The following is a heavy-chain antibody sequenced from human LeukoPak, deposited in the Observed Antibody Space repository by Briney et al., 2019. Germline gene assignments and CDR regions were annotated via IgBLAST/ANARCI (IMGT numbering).Heavy chain of an antibody. J-gene: IGHJ4*02. CDR3: ARVGISGSYSFDY. CDR2: INAGNGNT. V-gene: IGHV1-3*01. Sequence: GASVKVSCKASGYTCTSYAMHWVRQAPGQRLEWMGWINAGNGNTKYSQKFQGRVTITRDTSASTAYMELSSLRYEDTAVYYCARVGISGSYSFDYWGQGTLVTVSS. D-gene: IGHD1-26*01. CDR1: GYTCTSYA.